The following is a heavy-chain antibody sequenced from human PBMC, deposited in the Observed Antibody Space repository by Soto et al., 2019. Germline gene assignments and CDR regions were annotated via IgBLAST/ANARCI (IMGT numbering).Heavy chain of an antibody. CDR3: ASSTMVRGVLYGMDV. J-gene: IGHJ6*02. CDR1: GYSFTSYW. Sequence: LKISCKGSGYSFTSYWISWVRQMPGKGLEWMGRIDPSDSYTNYSPSFQGHVTISADKSISTAYLQWSSLKASDTAMYYCASSTMVRGVLYGMDVWGQGTTVTVSS. CDR2: IDPSDSYT. D-gene: IGHD3-10*01. V-gene: IGHV5-10-1*01.